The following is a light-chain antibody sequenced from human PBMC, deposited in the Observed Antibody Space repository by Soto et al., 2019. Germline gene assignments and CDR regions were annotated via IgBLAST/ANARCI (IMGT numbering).Light chain of an antibody. CDR3: CSYAGGFYV. Sequence: QSVLTQPASVSGSPGQSITISCTGTSSDIGNYNLVSWYQQHPDRAPKLMIYEGSKRPSGVSDRFSGSKTGNTASLTISGLQAEDEADYHCCSYAGGFYVFGTGTKVIGL. V-gene: IGLV2-23*01. J-gene: IGLJ1*01. CDR1: SSDIGNYNL. CDR2: EGS.